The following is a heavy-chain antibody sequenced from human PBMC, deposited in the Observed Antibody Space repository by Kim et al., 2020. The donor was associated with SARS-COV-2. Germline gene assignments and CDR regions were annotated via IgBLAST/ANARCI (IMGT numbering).Heavy chain of an antibody. CDR1: GFTFSSYW. CDR2: INSDGSST. CDR3: ATGWYSSSWQTSFDAFDI. D-gene: IGHD6-13*01. V-gene: IGHV3-74*01. Sequence: GGSLRLSCAASGFTFSSYWMHWVRQAPGKGLVWVSRINSDGSSTSYADSVKGRFTISRDNAKNTLYLQMNSLRAEDTAVYYCATGWYSSSWQTSFDAFDIWGQGTMVTVSS. J-gene: IGHJ3*02.